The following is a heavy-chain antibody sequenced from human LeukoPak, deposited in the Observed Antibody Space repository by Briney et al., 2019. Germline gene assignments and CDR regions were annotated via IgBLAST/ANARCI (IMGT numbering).Heavy chain of an antibody. V-gene: IGHV3-74*01. CDR1: GFTFSSYW. D-gene: IGHD3-3*01. Sequence: GGSLRLSCAAPGFTFSSYWMHWVRQVPGKGPVWVSRISNDGSSTNYADSVKGRFTISRDNAKNTVYLQMNSLRAEDTALYSCSTLRVLDGWGQGTLVTVSS. CDR3: STLRVLDG. CDR2: ISNDGSST. J-gene: IGHJ4*02.